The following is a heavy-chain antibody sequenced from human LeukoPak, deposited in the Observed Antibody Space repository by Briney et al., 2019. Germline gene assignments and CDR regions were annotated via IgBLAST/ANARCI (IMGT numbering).Heavy chain of an antibody. CDR3: ARDLTLDY. V-gene: IGHV4-34*01. CDR2: INHSGST. Sequence: SETLSLTCAVYGGSFSGYYWSWIRQPPGKGLEWIGEINHSGSTNYNPSLKSRVTISVDTSKNQFSLKLSSVTAADTAVYYCARDLTLDYWGQGTLVTVSS. J-gene: IGHJ4*02. CDR1: GGSFSGYY.